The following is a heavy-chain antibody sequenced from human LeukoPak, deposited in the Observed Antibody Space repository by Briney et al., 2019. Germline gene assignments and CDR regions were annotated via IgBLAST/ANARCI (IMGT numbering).Heavy chain of an antibody. D-gene: IGHD5-18*01. CDR2: ISYHGSNK. J-gene: IGHJ3*02. V-gene: IGHV3-30*04. Sequence: GGSLRLSCAASGFTFSNYAMHWVRQAPGKGLEWVAVISYHGSNKYYGDSVKGRLTISRDNSKNTLYLQMNSLRAEDTAVYYCAKNSYGYVDAFDIWGQGTMVTVSS. CDR3: AKNSYGYVDAFDI. CDR1: GFTFSNYA.